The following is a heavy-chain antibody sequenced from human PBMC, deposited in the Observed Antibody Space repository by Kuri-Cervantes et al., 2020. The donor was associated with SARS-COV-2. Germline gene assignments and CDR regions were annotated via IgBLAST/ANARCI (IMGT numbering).Heavy chain of an antibody. V-gene: IGHV3-15*01. CDR2: IKSKTDGGTT. CDR1: GFTFSSYA. CDR3: TTGYDFWSGYYRFDYYYYYMDV. D-gene: IGHD3-3*01. J-gene: IGHJ6*03. Sequence: GESLKISCAASGFTFSSYAMHWVRQAPGKGLEWVGRIKSKTDGGTTDYAAPVKGRFTISRDDSKNTLYLQMNSLKTEDTAVYYCTTGYDFWSGYYRFDYYYYYMDVWGKGTTVTVSS.